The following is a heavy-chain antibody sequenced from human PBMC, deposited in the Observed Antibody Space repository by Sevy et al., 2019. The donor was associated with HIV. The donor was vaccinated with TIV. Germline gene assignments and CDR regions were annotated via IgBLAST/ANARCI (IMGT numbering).Heavy chain of an antibody. CDR2: INHSGST. D-gene: IGHD2-21*02. CDR1: GGSFSGYY. CDR3: ARHCGGDCSHAFDI. Sequence: SETLSLTCAVYGGSFSGYYWSWIRQPPGKGLEWIGEINHSGSTNYNPSLKSRVTISLDTSKNQFSLKLSSVTVADTAVYYCARHCGGDCSHAFDIWGQGTMVTVSS. J-gene: IGHJ3*02. V-gene: IGHV4-34*01.